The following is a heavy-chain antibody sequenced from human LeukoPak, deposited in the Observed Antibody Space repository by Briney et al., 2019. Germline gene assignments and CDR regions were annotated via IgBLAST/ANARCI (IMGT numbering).Heavy chain of an antibody. J-gene: IGHJ6*03. Sequence: ASVKVSCKASGHTFTGYYIHWVRQAPGQGLEWMGWINPNSGGTNYAQKFQGRVTMTRDTSISTAYMELRSLRSDDTAVYYCARGPGGRSGYYPLEDYYYYYFMDVWGKGTTVTVSS. D-gene: IGHD3-22*01. CDR2: INPNSGGT. CDR3: ARGPGGRSGYYPLEDYYYYYFMDV. CDR1: GHTFTGYY. V-gene: IGHV1-2*02.